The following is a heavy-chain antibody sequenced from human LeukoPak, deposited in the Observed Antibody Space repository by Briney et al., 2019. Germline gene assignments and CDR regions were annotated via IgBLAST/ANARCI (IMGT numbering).Heavy chain of an antibody. CDR2: IKQDGSVK. J-gene: IGHJ4*02. CDR3: ASHPYHDNNAYLNH. V-gene: IGHV3-7*01. D-gene: IGHD3-16*01. Sequence: GGSLRLSCAASGLPLSLYWMNWVRQAPGKGLEWLANIKQDGSVKHYVASVKGRFTISRDNAKNSLFLQMDSLTAEDTAMYFFASHPYHDNNAYLNHWGQGTLVTVSS. CDR1: GLPLSLYW.